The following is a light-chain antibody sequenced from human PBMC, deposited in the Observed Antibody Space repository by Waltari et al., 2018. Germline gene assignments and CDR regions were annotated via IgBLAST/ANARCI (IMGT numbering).Light chain of an antibody. Sequence: SPILRHSYERARLYWYLQKPGQSPQLLISEVSNRFAEVTERFSGSGSGTDFTLKISRVEAEDVGVYFCMPNRQLPTFGQGTKVEIE. CDR2: EVS. J-gene: IGKJ1*01. V-gene: IGKV2D-29*02. CDR3: MPNRQLPT. CDR1: PILRHSYERAR.